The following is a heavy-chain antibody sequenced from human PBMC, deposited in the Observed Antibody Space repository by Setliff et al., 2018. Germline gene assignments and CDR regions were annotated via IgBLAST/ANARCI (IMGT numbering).Heavy chain of an antibody. CDR2: INHSGST. Sequence: SETLSLTCAVYGGSFSGYYWSWIRQPPGKGLEWIGEINHSGSTNYNPSLKSRVTISVDTSKNQFSLKLSSVTAADTAVYYCAGDLYSSSSGGFYYYYYYMDVWGKGTTVTVSS. V-gene: IGHV4-34*01. CDR1: GGSFSGYY. CDR3: AGDLYSSSSGGFYYYYYYMDV. D-gene: IGHD6-6*01. J-gene: IGHJ6*03.